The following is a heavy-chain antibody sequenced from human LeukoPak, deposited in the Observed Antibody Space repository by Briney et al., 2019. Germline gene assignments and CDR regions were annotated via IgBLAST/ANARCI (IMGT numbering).Heavy chain of an antibody. Sequence: RSETLSVICTVSGGYISRYYGSWIRQPPGKGLECIGYIYYSGSTNYNPSLRSPVTISVLPSKNHFSLKLSSVTPADTAVYYCARSDAQSLLWFGCYAFDIWGQRTMVTVSS. D-gene: IGHD3-10*01. J-gene: IGHJ3*02. CDR2: IYYSGST. V-gene: IGHV4-59*01. CDR1: GGYISRYY. CDR3: ARSDAQSLLWFGCYAFDI.